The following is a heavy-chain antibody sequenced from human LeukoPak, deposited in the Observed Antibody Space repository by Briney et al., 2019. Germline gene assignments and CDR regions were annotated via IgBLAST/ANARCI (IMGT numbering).Heavy chain of an antibody. CDR3: AKSGGYGDYVVYFAY. V-gene: IGHV3-23*01. Sequence: PGGSLRLSCAASGFTFRSYAMNLVRQAPGKGLGGVSSISGSGGSTYYADSVKGRFTISRDNSKNMLYLQMNSLRAEDTAVYYCAKSGGYGDYVVYFAYWGQGALVTVSS. CDR1: GFTFRSYA. J-gene: IGHJ4*02. D-gene: IGHD4-17*01. CDR2: ISGSGGST.